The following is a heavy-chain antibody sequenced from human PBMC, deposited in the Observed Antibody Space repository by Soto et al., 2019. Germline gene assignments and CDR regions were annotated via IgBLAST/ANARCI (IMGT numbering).Heavy chain of an antibody. CDR1: GGPISSSSYY. Sequence: QLQLRESGPGLVKPSETLSLTCTVSGGPISSSSYYWGWIRQPPGKALEWIGSIFYTGSTYYNPSLTSRASISVDTSKNQFSLRLSSVTTADTAVYYCARQEGSTKMYLRYWGQGALVTVSS. V-gene: IGHV4-39*01. J-gene: IGHJ4*02. D-gene: IGHD1-26*01. CDR3: ARQEGSTKMYLRY. CDR2: IFYTGST.